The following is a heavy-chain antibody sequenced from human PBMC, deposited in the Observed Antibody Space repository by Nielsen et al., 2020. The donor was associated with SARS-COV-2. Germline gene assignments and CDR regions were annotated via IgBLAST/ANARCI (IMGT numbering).Heavy chain of an antibody. D-gene: IGHD1/OR15-1a*01. CDR2: INAGNGNT. CDR1: GYTFNNYV. V-gene: IGHV1-3*01. Sequence: ASVKVSCKASGYTFNNYVMHWVRQAPGQRPQWMGWINAGNGNTKYSQKFQGRVTSVRDTSASTAYMELSSLMSEDTAVYYCTRQQQIEGNAFEIWGQGTMVTVSS. CDR3: TRQQQIEGNAFEI. J-gene: IGHJ3*02.